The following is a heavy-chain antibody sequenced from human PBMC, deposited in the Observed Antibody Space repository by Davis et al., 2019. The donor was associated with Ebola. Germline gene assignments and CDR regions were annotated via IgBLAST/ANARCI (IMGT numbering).Heavy chain of an antibody. CDR3: AKTHDGSYFYGMDV. V-gene: IGHV5-51*01. CDR2: IYAGDSDT. Sequence: GESLKISCQGSGYSFTSYWIGWVRQMPGKGLEWKGIIYAGDSDTRYSPSFQGHVTISVDESINTAYLHWGSLVPSATAMYYCAKTHDGSYFYGMDVWGQGTTVIVSS. D-gene: IGHD3-10*01. J-gene: IGHJ6*02. CDR1: GYSFTSYW.